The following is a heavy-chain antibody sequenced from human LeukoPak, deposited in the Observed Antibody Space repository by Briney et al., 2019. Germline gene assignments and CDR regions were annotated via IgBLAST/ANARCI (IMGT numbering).Heavy chain of an antibody. J-gene: IGHJ3*02. D-gene: IGHD3-22*01. V-gene: IGHV4-39*07. CDR2: IYYSGST. CDR1: GGSISSSSYY. Sequence: PSETLSLTCTVSGGSISSSSYYWGWIRQPPGKGLEWIGSIYYSGSTYSNPSLKSRVSISVDTSKNQFSLKLSSGTGADTAVDYCASDSSGPFDIWGQGTMVTVSS. CDR3: ASDSSGPFDI.